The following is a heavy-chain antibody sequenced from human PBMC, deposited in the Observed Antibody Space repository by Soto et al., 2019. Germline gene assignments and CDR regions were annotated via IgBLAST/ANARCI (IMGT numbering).Heavy chain of an antibody. J-gene: IGHJ4*02. CDR2: IYHSGST. Sequence: NPSETLSLTCAVSGGSISSSNWWSWVRQPPGKGLEWIGEIYHSGSTNYNPSLKSRVTISVDKSKNQFSLKLSSVTAADTAVYYCARRYSSSLHFDYWGQGTLVTVSS. CDR3: ARRYSSSLHFDY. CDR1: GGSISSSNW. V-gene: IGHV4-4*02. D-gene: IGHD6-6*01.